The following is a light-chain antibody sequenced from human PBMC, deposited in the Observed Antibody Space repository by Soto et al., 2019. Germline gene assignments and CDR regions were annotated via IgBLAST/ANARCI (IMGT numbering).Light chain of an antibody. J-gene: IGKJ4*01. CDR1: QSVSIK. Sequence: EIVMTQSPATLSVSPGERATLSCRASQSVSIKLVWYQQKPGQAPRLLIYDTSTRATGIPARFSGSGSGTEFTLTISSLQSEDFAVYYCQQYNNWPLTFGGGTKVDI. CDR2: DTS. V-gene: IGKV3-15*01. CDR3: QQYNNWPLT.